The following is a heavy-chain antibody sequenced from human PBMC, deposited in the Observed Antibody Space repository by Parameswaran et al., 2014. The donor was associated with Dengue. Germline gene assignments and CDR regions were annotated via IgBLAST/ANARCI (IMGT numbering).Heavy chain of an antibody. CDR1: GGSFSGYY. J-gene: IGHJ3*02. V-gene: IGHV4-34*01. Sequence: ASETLSLTCAVYGGSFSGYYWSWIRQPPGKGLEWIGEINHSGSTNYNPSLKSRVTISVDTSKDQFSLKLSSVTAADTAVYYCARVRRTTVTRRTGAFDIWGQGTMVTVSS. CDR3: ARVRRTTVTRRTGAFDI. CDR2: INHSGST. D-gene: IGHD4-17*01.